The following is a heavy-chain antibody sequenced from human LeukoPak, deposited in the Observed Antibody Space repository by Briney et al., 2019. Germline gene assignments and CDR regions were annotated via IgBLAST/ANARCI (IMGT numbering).Heavy chain of an antibody. D-gene: IGHD3-10*01. CDR2: IKSKTDGGTT. V-gene: IGHV3-15*01. CDR3: TTHSLWFGELLRDY. Sequence: PGGSLRLSCAASGFTFSNAWMSWVRQAPGKGLEWVGRIKSKTDGGTTDYAAPVKGRFTISRDDSKNTLYLQMNSLKTEDTAVYYCTTHSLWFGELLRDYWGQGTLVTVSS. J-gene: IGHJ4*02. CDR1: GFTFSNAW.